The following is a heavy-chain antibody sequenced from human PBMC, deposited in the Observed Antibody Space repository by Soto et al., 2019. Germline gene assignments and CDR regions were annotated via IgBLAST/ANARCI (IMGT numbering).Heavy chain of an antibody. CDR2: INPSGGST. V-gene: IGHV1-46*01. Sequence: GASVKVSCKASGYTFTSYYMHRVRQAPGQGLEWMGIINPSGGSTSYAQKFQGRVTMTRDTSTSTVYMELSSLRSEDTAVYYCARAAYKYSGYGANYGMDVWGQGTTVTVSS. D-gene: IGHD5-12*01. CDR1: GYTFTSYY. J-gene: IGHJ6*02. CDR3: ARAAYKYSGYGANYGMDV.